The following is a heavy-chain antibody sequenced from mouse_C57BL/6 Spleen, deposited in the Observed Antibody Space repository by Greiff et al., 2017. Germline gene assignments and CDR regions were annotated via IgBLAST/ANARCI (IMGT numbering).Heavy chain of an antibody. D-gene: IGHD2-1*01. Sequence: QVQLQQPGAELVKPGASVKLSCKASGYTFTSYWMQWVKQRPGQGLEWIGEIDPSDSYTNYNQKFKGKATLTVDTSSSTAYMQLSSLTSEDSAVYYCAKVYYGNYVHYAMDDWGQGTSVTVSS. CDR3: AKVYYGNYVHYAMDD. CDR1: GYTFTSYW. V-gene: IGHV1-50*01. J-gene: IGHJ4*01. CDR2: IDPSDSYT.